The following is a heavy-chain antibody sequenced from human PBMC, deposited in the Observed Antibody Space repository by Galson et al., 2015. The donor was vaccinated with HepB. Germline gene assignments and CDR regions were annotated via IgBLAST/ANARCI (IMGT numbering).Heavy chain of an antibody. Sequence: SVKVSCKASGYTFTGYYMHWVRQAPGQGLEWMGWINPNSGGTNYAQKFQGRVTMTRDTSISTAYMELSRLRSDDTAVYYCARGRQVSGYYYDSSGIDYWGQGTLVTVSS. CDR3: ARGRQVSGYYYDSSGIDY. CDR2: INPNSGGT. CDR1: GYTFTGYY. V-gene: IGHV1-2*02. D-gene: IGHD3-22*01. J-gene: IGHJ4*02.